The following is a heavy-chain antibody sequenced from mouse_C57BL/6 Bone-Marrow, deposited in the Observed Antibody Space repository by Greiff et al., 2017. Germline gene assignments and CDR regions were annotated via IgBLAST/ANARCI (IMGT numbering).Heavy chain of an antibody. D-gene: IGHD1-1*01. Sequence: KLVESGGGLVKPGGSLKLSCAASGFTFSSYAMSWVRQTPEKRLEWVATISDGGSYTYYPDNVKGRFTISRDNAKNHLYLKMSHLKSEDTSMYYCARSYYYGSSYDWFAYWGQGTLVTVSA. CDR3: ARSYYYGSSYDWFAY. J-gene: IGHJ3*01. V-gene: IGHV5-4*03. CDR2: ISDGGSYT. CDR1: GFTFSSYA.